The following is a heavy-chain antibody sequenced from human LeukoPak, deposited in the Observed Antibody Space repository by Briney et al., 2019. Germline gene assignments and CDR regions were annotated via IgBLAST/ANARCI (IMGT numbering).Heavy chain of an antibody. V-gene: IGHV5-51*01. CDR2: IYPGDSDT. Sequence: GGSLQISCKGSGYSFTSYWIGWVRQMPGKGLEWMGIIYPGDSDTRYSASLQGQVTISVDKSLSTAYPQRSSLKASDSALYYCAGNYGSGSSVGRYYYYYGMDVWGQGTTVTVSS. CDR3: AGNYGSGSSVGRYYYYYGMDV. D-gene: IGHD3-10*01. J-gene: IGHJ6*02. CDR1: GYSFTSYW.